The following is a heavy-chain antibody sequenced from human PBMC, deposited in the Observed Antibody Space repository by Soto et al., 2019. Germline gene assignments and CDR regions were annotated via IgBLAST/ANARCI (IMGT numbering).Heavy chain of an antibody. Sequence: PSETLCLTCTVSGGSVTNSSYYWGWIRQSPGKGLEWIGSVYYRGRSYSKSSVKSRVTISVDTSKNQFSLNLNSVTASDTAVYFCVSQRTTVITQGYFDYWGPGALVTVS. CDR2: VYYRGRS. CDR3: VSQRTTVITQGYFDY. CDR1: GGSVTNSSYY. D-gene: IGHD4-4*01. J-gene: IGHJ4*02. V-gene: IGHV4-39*01.